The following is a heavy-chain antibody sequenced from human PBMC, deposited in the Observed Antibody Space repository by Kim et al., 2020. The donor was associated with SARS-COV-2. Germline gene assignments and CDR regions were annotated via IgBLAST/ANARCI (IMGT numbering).Heavy chain of an antibody. CDR1: GFNLGDYS. V-gene: IGHV3-9*01. CDR2: ISWQSSSV. CDR3: VKGFKRLQFFRDYFDA. J-gene: IGHJ5*01. Sequence: GGSLRLSCAASGFNLGDYSMHWVRQGPGKGLEWVSGISWQSSSVGYADSVKGRFTISRDNAKSSLYLQMNNLKPEDTAFYYCVKGFKRLQFFRDYFDAWG. D-gene: IGHD3-3*01.